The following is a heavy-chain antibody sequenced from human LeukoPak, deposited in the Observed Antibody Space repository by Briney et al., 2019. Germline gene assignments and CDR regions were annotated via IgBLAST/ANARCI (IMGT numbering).Heavy chain of an antibody. V-gene: IGHV4-4*02. J-gene: IGHJ3*02. CDR3: ARRGDTNSMSAFGI. CDR1: GVSISDTNW. CDR2: VYLSGIT. Sequence: SGTLSLTCGVSGVSISDTNWWSWVRQPPGKGLEWIGEVYLSGITKYNPSLKSRVTMSIDTSKNQFSLKLSSVTAADTAVYYCARRGDTNSMSAFGIWGQGTMVTVSS. D-gene: IGHD2/OR15-2a*01.